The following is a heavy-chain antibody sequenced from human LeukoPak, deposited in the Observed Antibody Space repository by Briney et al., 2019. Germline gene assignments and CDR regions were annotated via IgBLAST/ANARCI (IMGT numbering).Heavy chain of an antibody. CDR2: ISSRGSTI. D-gene: IGHD5-18*01. CDR3: ARHDTAMATDYGMDV. Sequence: GGSLRLSCAASGFTFSSYWMSWVRQAPGKGLEWVSYISSRGSTIYYADSVKGRFTISRDNAKNSLYLQMNSLRAEDTAVYYCARHDTAMATDYGMDVWGQGTTVTVSS. CDR1: GFTFSSYW. V-gene: IGHV3-48*04. J-gene: IGHJ6*02.